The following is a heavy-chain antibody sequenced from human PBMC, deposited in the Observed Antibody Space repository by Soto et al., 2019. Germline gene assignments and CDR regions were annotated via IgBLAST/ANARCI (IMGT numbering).Heavy chain of an antibody. J-gene: IGHJ4*02. CDR2: INSDGSST. CDR3: AREGGPLRY. D-gene: IGHD1-26*01. CDR1: FSSYW. Sequence: FSSYWMHWVRQAPGKGLVWVSRINSDGSSTTYADSVQGRFTISRDNAKNTLYLQMNSLRAEDTAVYYCAREGGPLRYWGQGTLVTVSS. V-gene: IGHV3-74*01.